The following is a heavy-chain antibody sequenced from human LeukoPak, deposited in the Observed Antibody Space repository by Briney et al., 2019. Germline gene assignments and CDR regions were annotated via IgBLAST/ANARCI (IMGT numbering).Heavy chain of an antibody. V-gene: IGHV3-30*03. CDR2: ISYDGSNK. CDR1: GFTFSSYG. D-gene: IGHD6-13*01. CDR3: ATLAQQLDDY. Sequence: GGSLRLSCAASGFTFSSYGMHWVRQVPGKGLEWVAVISYDGSNKYYADSVKGRFTISRDNSKNTLYLQMNSLRAEDTAVYYCATLAQQLDDYWGQGTLVTVSS. J-gene: IGHJ4*02.